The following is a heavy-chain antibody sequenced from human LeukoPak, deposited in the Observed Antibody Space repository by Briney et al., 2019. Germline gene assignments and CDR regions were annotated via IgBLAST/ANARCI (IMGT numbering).Heavy chain of an antibody. CDR3: TTDSDIVVVPATVE. Sequence: PGGSLRLSCAASGFTFSNAWMSWVRQAPGKGLEWVGRIKSKTDGGTTDYAAPVKGRFTISRDDSKNTLYLQMNSLKTEDTAVYYCTTDSDIVVVPATVEWGQGTLVTVSS. CDR1: GFTFSNAW. CDR2: IKSKTDGGTT. D-gene: IGHD2-2*01. J-gene: IGHJ4*02. V-gene: IGHV3-15*01.